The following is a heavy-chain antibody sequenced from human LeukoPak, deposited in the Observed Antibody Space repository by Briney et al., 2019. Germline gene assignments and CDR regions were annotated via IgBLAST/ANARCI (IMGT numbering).Heavy chain of an antibody. D-gene: IGHD2-21*02. V-gene: IGHV3-48*01. CDR3: ARDGNCGGDCYSPGPLKD. Sequence: GGSLRLSCAASGFTFSSYSMNWVRQAPGKGLEWVSYISSSSSTIYYADSVKGRCTISRDNAKNSLYLQMNSLRAEDTAVYYCARDGNCGGDCYSPGPLKDWGQGTLVTVSS. CDR1: GFTFSSYS. CDR2: ISSSSSTI. J-gene: IGHJ4*02.